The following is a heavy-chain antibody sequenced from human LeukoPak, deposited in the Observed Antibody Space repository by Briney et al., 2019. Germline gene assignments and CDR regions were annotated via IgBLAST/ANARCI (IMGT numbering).Heavy chain of an antibody. J-gene: IGHJ5*02. CDR1: GGSISSYY. V-gene: IGHV4-4*07. D-gene: IGHD2-2*02. CDR3: ARRSCSSTSCYRGEWWFDP. Sequence: SETLSLTCTVSGGSISSYYWSWIRQPAGKGLEWIGRIYTSGSTNYNPSLKSRVTMSVDTSKNQFSLKLSSVTAADTAVYYCARRSCSSTSCYRGEWWFDPWGQGTLVTVSS. CDR2: IYTSGST.